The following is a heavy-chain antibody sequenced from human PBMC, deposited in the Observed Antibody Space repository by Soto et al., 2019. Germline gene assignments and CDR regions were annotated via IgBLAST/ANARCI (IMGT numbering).Heavy chain of an antibody. CDR1: GFTFSSYW. CDR2: INSDGSTT. V-gene: IGHV3-74*01. CDR3: ARDIAWELPGY. Sequence: GGSLRLSCAASGFTFSSYWMHWVRQAPGKGLVWVSRINSDGSTTSYADSVKGRFTISRDNAKNTLYLQMNSLGAEDTAVYYCARDIAWELPGYWGQGTLVTVSS. D-gene: IGHD1-26*01. J-gene: IGHJ4*02.